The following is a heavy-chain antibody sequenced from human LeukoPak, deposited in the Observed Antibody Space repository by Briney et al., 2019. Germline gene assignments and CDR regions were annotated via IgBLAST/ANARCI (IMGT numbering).Heavy chain of an antibody. CDR1: GFTVSSNY. D-gene: IGHD2-15*01. CDR3: ARAVVEGFFDY. CDR2: LYRGTTT. V-gene: IGHV3-53*01. Sequence: GGSLRLSCAASGFTVSSNYMSWVRQAPGKGLEWVSVLYRGTTTYYADSVKGRFTISRDNSKNTLYLQMNSLRAEDTAVYYCARAVVEGFFDYWGQGTLVTVSS. J-gene: IGHJ4*02.